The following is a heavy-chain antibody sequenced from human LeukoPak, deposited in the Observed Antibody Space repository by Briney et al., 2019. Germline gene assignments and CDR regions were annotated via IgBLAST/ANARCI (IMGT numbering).Heavy chain of an antibody. CDR1: GYTFTSYD. V-gene: IGHV1-8*03. Sequence: GASVKVSCKASGYTFTSYDINWVRQAPGQGLEWMGWMNPNSGNTGYAQKFQGRVTITRNTSISTAYMELSSLRSEDTAVYYCARGRYYYDSSGYCDYWGQGTLVTVSS. CDR2: MNPNSGNT. D-gene: IGHD3-22*01. J-gene: IGHJ4*02. CDR3: ARGRYYYDSSGYCDY.